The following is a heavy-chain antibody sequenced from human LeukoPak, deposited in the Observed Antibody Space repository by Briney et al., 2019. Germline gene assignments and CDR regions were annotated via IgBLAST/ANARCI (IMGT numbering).Heavy chain of an antibody. Sequence: PSETLSLTCAVYGGSFSGYYWSWIRQPPGKGLEWIGEINHSGSTNYNPSLKNRVTISVDTSKNQFSLKLSSVTAADTAVYYCARGRRRDGYPPRSARFGAFDIWGQGTMVTVSS. V-gene: IGHV4-34*01. CDR3: ARGRRRDGYPPRSARFGAFDI. CDR1: GGSFSGYY. J-gene: IGHJ3*02. D-gene: IGHD5-24*01. CDR2: INHSGST.